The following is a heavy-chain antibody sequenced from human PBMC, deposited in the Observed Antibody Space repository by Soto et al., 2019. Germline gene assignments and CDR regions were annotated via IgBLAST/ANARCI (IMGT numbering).Heavy chain of an antibody. CDR2: IYYSGST. J-gene: IGHJ4*02. CDR1: GGSISSSSYY. V-gene: IGHV4-39*01. Sequence: SETLSLTCTVSGGSISSSSYYWGWIRQPPGKGLEWIGSIYYSGSTYYNPSLKSRVTISVDTSKNQFSLKLGSVTAADTAVYYCARHWGLMNCNYASLDYWGQGTLVTVSS. CDR3: ARHWGLMNCNYASLDY. D-gene: IGHD1-7*01.